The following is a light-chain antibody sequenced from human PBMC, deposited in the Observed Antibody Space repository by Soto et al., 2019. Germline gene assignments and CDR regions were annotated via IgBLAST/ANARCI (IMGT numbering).Light chain of an antibody. CDR1: SSNIASNY. CDR3: AAWDDSLKGV. J-gene: IGLJ3*02. CDR2: SSN. Sequence: QPVLTQPPSASGTPGQRVTISCSGSSSNIASNYVYWYQQLPGTAPKLLIHSSNQRPSGVPDRFSGSKSGTSASLAISGLRSEDEADYYCAAWDDSLKGVFGGGTKLTVL. V-gene: IGLV1-47*02.